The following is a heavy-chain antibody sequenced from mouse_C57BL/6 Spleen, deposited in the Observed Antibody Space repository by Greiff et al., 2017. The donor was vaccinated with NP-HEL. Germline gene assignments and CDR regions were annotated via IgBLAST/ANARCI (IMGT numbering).Heavy chain of an antibody. D-gene: IGHD2-2*01. V-gene: IGHV5-17*01. CDR2: ISSGSSTI. CDR1: GFTFSDYG. Sequence: EVKLMESGGGLVKPGGSLKLSCAASGFTFSDYGMHWVRQAPEKGLEWVAYISSGSSTIYYADTVKGRFTISRDNAKNTRFLQMTSLRSEDTAMYYCARSTMVTPFAYLGQGTLVTVSA. CDR3: ARSTMVTPFAY. J-gene: IGHJ3*01.